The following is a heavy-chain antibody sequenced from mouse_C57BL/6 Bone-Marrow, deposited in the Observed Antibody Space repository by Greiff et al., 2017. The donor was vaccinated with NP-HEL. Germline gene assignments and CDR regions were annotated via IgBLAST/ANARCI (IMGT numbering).Heavy chain of an antibody. CDR1: GFNIKDDY. D-gene: IGHD2-1*01. V-gene: IGHV14-4*01. Sequence: VQLQQSGAELVRPGASVKLSCTASGFNIKDDYMHWVKQRPEQGLEWIGWIDPENGDTEYASKFQGKATITADTSSNTAYLQLSSLTSEDTAVYYCTTGDGNPWYFDVWGTGTTVTVSS. J-gene: IGHJ1*03. CDR2: IDPENGDT. CDR3: TTGDGNPWYFDV.